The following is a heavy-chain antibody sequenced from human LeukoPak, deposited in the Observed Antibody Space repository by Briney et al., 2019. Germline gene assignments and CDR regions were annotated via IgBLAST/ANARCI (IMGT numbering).Heavy chain of an antibody. CDR3: ARDHHTITDYYYGMDV. CDR1: GFTFSSYG. D-gene: IGHD1-14*01. CDR2: IWYDGSNK. J-gene: IGHJ6*04. Sequence: GGSLRLSCAASGFTFSSYGMHWVRQAPGKGLEWVAVIWYDGSNKYYADSVKGRFTISRDNSKNTLYLQMNSLRAEDTAVYYCARDHHTITDYYYGMDVWGKGTTSPSPQ. V-gene: IGHV3-33*01.